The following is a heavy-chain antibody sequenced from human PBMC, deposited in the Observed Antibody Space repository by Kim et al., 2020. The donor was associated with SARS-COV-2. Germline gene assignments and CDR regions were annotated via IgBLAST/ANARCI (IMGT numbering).Heavy chain of an antibody. CDR1: GYTFTSYY. Sequence: ASVKVSCKASGYTFTSYYMHWVRQAPGQGLEWMGIINPSGGSTSYAQKFQGRVTMTRDTSTSTVYMELSSLRSEDTAVYYCAREGYCSSTSCSDAFDIWGQGTMVTVSS. V-gene: IGHV1-46*01. CDR2: INPSGGST. D-gene: IGHD2-2*01. J-gene: IGHJ3*02. CDR3: AREGYCSSTSCSDAFDI.